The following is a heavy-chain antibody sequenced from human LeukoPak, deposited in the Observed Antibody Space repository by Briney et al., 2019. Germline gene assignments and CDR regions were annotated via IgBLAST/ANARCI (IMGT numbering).Heavy chain of an antibody. V-gene: IGHV3-33*01. CDR1: GFTFSNFG. D-gene: IGHD2-15*01. CDR2: IWYDGSNT. J-gene: IGHJ1*01. CDR3: AQQVGYCSSGSCYFTY. Sequence: GGSLRLSCAASGFTFSNFGMHWVRQAPGKGLEWVAVIWYDGSNTYYADSVKGRFTISRDNSKNTLYLQMRSLTVEDTAVYYCAQQVGYCSSGSCYFTYWGQGTLVTVSS.